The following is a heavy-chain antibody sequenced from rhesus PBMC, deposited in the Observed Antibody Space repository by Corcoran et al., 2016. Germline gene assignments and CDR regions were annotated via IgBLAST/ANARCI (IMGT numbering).Heavy chain of an antibody. CDR3: ARVGSSWSEWDTVGTEWYFDL. D-gene: IGHD5-42*01. CDR2: IYGSGGSN. V-gene: IGHV4S14*01. J-gene: IGHJ2*01. Sequence: QVQLQESGPGLVKPSETLSLTCAVSGYSLSSGYYWGWIRQPPGKGLEWIGRIYGSGGSNYLNPSLKSRVTLSVDTSKNQFSLKLSSVTAADTAVYYCARVGSSWSEWDTVGTEWYFDLWGPGTPITISS. CDR1: GYSLSSGYY.